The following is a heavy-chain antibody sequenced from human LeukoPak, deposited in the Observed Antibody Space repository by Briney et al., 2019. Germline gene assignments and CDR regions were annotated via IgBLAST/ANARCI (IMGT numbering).Heavy chain of an antibody. J-gene: IGHJ4*02. D-gene: IGHD1-26*01. CDR3: AKDKGATNFRGFDY. CDR2: ITSSSAYI. V-gene: IGHV3-21*04. Sequence: KPGGSLRLSCAASGFTFSAYSMNWVRQAPGKGLEWVSSITSSSAYIYYADLVKGRFTISRDNAKNSLYLQMNSLRAEDMALYYCAKDKGATNFRGFDYWGQGTLVTVSS. CDR1: GFTFSAYS.